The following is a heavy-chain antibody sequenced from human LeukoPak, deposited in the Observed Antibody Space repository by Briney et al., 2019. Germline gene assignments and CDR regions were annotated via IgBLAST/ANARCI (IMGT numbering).Heavy chain of an antibody. V-gene: IGHV4-61*02. CDR1: GGSISSGSYY. CDR3: ARGYYDSSGYYHEGY. D-gene: IGHD3-22*01. J-gene: IGHJ4*02. CDR2: IYTSGST. Sequence: SQTLSLTCTVSGGSISSGSYYWSWIRQPAGKGLEWIGRIYTSGSTHYNPSLKSRVTIPVDTSKNQFSLKLSSVTAADTAVYYCARGYYDSSGYYHEGYWGQGTLVTVSS.